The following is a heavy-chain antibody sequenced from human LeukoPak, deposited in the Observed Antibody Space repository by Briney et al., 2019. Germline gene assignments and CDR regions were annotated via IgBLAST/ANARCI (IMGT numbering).Heavy chain of an antibody. Sequence: WETMSLTCAVSGYSISSGYYWGWIRQPPGKGLEWIGSSYHSGSTYYNPSLKSRVTISVDTSKNQFSLKLSSVTAAPTAVYYCARLGRDYYDSSGYYHYWGQGTLVTVSS. CDR2: SYHSGST. J-gene: IGHJ4*02. V-gene: IGHV4-38-2*01. CDR1: GYSISSGYY. CDR3: ARLGRDYYDSSGYYHY. D-gene: IGHD3-22*01.